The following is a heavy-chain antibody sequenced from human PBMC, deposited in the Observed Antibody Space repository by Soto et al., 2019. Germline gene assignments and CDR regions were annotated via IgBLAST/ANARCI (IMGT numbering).Heavy chain of an antibody. Sequence: ASVKVSCKASGYTFTSYFIHWVRQAPGQGLEWMGVFDPSGVATNSAQKFQGRLTMTRDTSTSTVYMDLTSLGSDDTALYYCARVSRGAFDIWGQGTLVTVSS. CDR3: ARVSRGAFDI. V-gene: IGHV1-46*01. CDR1: GYTFTSYF. CDR2: FDPSGVAT. J-gene: IGHJ3*02.